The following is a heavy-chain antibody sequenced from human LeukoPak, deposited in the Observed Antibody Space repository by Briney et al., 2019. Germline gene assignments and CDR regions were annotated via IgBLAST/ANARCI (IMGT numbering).Heavy chain of an antibody. D-gene: IGHD4-17*01. CDR3: ARADYYGDYGWFDP. J-gene: IGHJ5*02. CDR2: ISSSGSTI. CDR1: GFTISDYY. V-gene: IGHV3-11*01. Sequence: GGSLRLSCAASGFTISDYYMSWIRQAPGKGLEWVSYISSSGSTIYYADSVKGRFTISRDNAKNSLYLQMNSLRAEDTAVYYCARADYYGDYGWFDPWGQGTLVTVSS.